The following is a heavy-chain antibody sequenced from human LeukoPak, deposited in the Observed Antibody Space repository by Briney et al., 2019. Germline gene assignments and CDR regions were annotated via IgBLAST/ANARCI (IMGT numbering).Heavy chain of an antibody. CDR1: GFLFSSYT. Sequence: PGGSLRLSCTGSGFLFSSYTMNWVRQAPGRGLDWVSSISGKSNYIYDADSVKGRFTISRDNAKNSLYLQMNSLRAEDTAVYYCARAEGYYDSSAMDVWGQGTTVTVSS. V-gene: IGHV3-21*01. CDR2: ISGKSNYI. D-gene: IGHD3-22*01. CDR3: ARAEGYYDSSAMDV. J-gene: IGHJ6*02.